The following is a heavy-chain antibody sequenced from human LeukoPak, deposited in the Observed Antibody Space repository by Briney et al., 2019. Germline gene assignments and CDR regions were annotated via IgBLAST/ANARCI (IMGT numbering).Heavy chain of an antibody. V-gene: IGHV4-39*01. D-gene: IGHD1-14*01. CDR3: ARHDRRTGSHFDY. CDR1: DGSIRSSYYY. J-gene: IGHJ4*02. Sequence: PSETLSLTCTVSDGSIRSSYYYWGWIRQPPGKGLEWIGSIYYSGSTYYKSSLKSRVTISADTSKNHFSLRLTSVTATDTAVYYCARHDRRTGSHFDYWGQGTLVTVSS. CDR2: IYYSGST.